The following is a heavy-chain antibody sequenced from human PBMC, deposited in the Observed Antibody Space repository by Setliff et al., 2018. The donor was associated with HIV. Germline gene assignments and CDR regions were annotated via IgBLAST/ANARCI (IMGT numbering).Heavy chain of an antibody. V-gene: IGHV3-23*01. CDR2: ISGSGGST. CDR3: AKKGAVGDSGGYSDYYYYMDV. CDR1: GFTFSSYA. D-gene: IGHD1-26*01. J-gene: IGHJ6*03. Sequence: PGGSLRLSCAASGFTFSSYAMSWVRQAPGKGLEWVSAISGSGGSTYYADSVKGRFTISRDNSKNTLYLQMNSLRAEDTAVYYCAKKGAVGDSGGYSDYYYYMDVWGKGTTVTVSS.